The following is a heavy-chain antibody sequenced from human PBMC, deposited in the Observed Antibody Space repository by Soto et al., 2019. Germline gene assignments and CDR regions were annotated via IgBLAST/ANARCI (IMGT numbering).Heavy chain of an antibody. CDR1: GFTFSDYS. Sequence: LRLSCAASGFTFSDYSMSWIRQAPGKGLDWVSYITSSSLHTNYADSVKGRFTISRDNAKNSLYLQMNSLRAEDTAVYYCARVGVNDFWSGYGMDVWGQGTTVTVSS. CDR3: ARVGVNDFWSGYGMDV. CDR2: ITSSSLHT. V-gene: IGHV3-11*06. D-gene: IGHD3-3*01. J-gene: IGHJ6*02.